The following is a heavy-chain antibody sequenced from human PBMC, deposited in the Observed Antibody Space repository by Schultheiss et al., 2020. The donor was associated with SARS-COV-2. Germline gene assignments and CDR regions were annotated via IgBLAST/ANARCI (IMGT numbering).Heavy chain of an antibody. V-gene: IGHV1-18*01. CDR3: ARQQLLDAFDI. D-gene: IGHD6-13*01. J-gene: IGHJ3*02. Sequence: ASVKVSCKASGGTFSSYAISWVRQAPGQGLEWMGWISAYNGNTNYAQKLQGRVTMTTDTSTSTAYMELRSLRSDDTAVYYCARQQLLDAFDIWGQGTMVTVSS. CDR2: ISAYNGNT. CDR1: GGTFSSYA.